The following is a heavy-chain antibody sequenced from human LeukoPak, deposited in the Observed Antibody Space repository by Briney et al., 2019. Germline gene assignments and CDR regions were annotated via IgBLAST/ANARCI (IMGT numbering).Heavy chain of an antibody. CDR3: ARAFCITIFGVSRMDSGMDV. CDR1: GGTFSSYA. V-gene: IGHV1-69*13. D-gene: IGHD3-3*01. CDR2: IIPIFGTA. J-gene: IGHJ6*02. Sequence: SVKVSCKASGGTFSSYAISWVRQAPGQGLEWMGGIIPIFGTANYAQKFQGRVTITADESTSTAYMELSSLRSEDTAVYYCARAFCITIFGVSRMDSGMDVWGQGTTVTVSS.